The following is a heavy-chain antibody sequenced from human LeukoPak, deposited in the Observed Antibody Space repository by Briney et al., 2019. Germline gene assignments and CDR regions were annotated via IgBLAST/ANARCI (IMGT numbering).Heavy chain of an antibody. CDR1: GFTFSSYG. V-gene: IGHV3-30*03. CDR3: ALRSPVIAAAGTPLDY. J-gene: IGHJ4*02. Sequence: GGSLRLSCAASGFTFSSYGMHWVRQAPGKGLEWVAVISYDGSNKYYADSVKGRFTISRDNSKNTLYLQMNSLRAEDTAVYYCALRSPVIAAAGTPLDYWGQGTLVTVSS. CDR2: ISYDGSNK. D-gene: IGHD6-13*01.